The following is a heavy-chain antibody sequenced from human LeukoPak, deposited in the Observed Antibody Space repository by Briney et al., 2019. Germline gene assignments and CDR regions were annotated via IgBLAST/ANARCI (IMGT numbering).Heavy chain of an antibody. D-gene: IGHD3-22*01. Sequence: GGSLRLSCAASGFTFSSYGMHWVRQAPGKGLEWVAFIRYDGSNKYYADSVKGRFTISRDNSKNTLYLQMNSLRAEDTAVYYCAREEGYYDSSGREFDYWGQGTLVTVSS. V-gene: IGHV3-30*02. J-gene: IGHJ4*02. CDR3: AREEGYYDSSGREFDY. CDR2: IRYDGSNK. CDR1: GFTFSSYG.